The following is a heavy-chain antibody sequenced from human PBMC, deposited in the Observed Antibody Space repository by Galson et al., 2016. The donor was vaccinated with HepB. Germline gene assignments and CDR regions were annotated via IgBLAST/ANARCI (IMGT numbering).Heavy chain of an antibody. CDR1: GYTFTSYA. CDR3: ALTGGAATYNWFDP. J-gene: IGHJ5*02. V-gene: IGHV1-3*01. Sequence: SVKVSCKASGYTFTSYAIQWVRQAPGQRPEWMGWINAGNGITRYSQKFQGRVTITRDTSASTAYMELSSLRSEDTAVYYCALTGGAATYNWFDPWGQGTLVTVSS. D-gene: IGHD2-15*01. CDR2: INAGNGIT.